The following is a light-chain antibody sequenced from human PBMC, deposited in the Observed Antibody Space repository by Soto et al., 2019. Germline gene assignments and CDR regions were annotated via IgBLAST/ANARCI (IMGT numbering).Light chain of an antibody. Sequence: EIVLTQSPGTLSLSPGERVTLSCRASQSISNNHLAWYQQKPGQAPRLLIHGASTRATGIPARFSGSRSGTDFTLIINSLQSEDFAVYYCQQRSSWPPTITFGQGTRLEIK. CDR2: GAS. CDR1: QSISNNH. CDR3: QQRSSWPPTIT. V-gene: IGKV3D-20*02. J-gene: IGKJ5*01.